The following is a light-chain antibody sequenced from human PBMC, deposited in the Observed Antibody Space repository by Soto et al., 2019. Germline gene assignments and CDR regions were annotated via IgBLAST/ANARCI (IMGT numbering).Light chain of an antibody. CDR1: QSVSSY. Sequence: EIVSTQSPATLSLSPGERATLSCRASQSVSSYLAWYQQKPGQAPRLLIYDASNRATGIPARFSGSGSGTDFTLTISSLEPEDFAVYYCQQRSSTFGQGTKLEIK. CDR3: QQRSST. V-gene: IGKV3-11*01. J-gene: IGKJ2*02. CDR2: DAS.